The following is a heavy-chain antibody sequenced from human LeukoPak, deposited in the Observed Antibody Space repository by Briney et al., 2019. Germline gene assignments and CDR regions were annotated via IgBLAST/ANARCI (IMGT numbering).Heavy chain of an antibody. CDR3: ATYRQVLLPFES. J-gene: IGHJ4*02. CDR1: GFTFSSYW. CDR2: TKQEGSEK. D-gene: IGHD2/OR15-2a*01. Sequence: GGSLRLSCAASGFTFSSYWMSWVRQAPGKGLEWVANTKQEGSEKNYVDSVKGRFTISRDNAKNSLYLQMNSLRAEDTAIYYCATYRQVLLPFESWGQGTLVTVSS. V-gene: IGHV3-7*03.